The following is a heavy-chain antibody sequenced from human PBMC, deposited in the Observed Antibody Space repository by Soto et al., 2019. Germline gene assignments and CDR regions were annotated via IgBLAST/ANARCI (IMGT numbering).Heavy chain of an antibody. CDR3: ARAPPRGKHTVTVQNPGDY. Sequence: QVQLQQWGAGLLKPSETLSLTCAVYGGSFSGYYWSWIRQPPGKGLEWIGEINHSGSTNYNPSLKSRVTISVDTSKNQFSLKLSSVTAADTAVYYRARAPPRGKHTVTVQNPGDYWGQGTLVTVSS. D-gene: IGHD4-17*01. V-gene: IGHV4-34*01. CDR1: GGSFSGYY. CDR2: INHSGST. J-gene: IGHJ4*02.